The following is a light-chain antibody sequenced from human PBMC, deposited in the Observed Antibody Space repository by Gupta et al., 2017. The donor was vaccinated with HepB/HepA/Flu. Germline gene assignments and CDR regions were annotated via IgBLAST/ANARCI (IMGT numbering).Light chain of an antibody. J-gene: IGKJ5*01. CDR3: QQRSDWPST. CDR2: EAS. CDR1: QRMSSY. Sequence: DIVLTQSPATLSLSPGERATLSCRASQRMSSYLTWYQQKPGQAPRLLMYEASNSATDIPARFSGSESGTDFTLTISSLEPEDFAVYYCQQRSDWPSTFGQGTRLESK. V-gene: IGKV3-11*01.